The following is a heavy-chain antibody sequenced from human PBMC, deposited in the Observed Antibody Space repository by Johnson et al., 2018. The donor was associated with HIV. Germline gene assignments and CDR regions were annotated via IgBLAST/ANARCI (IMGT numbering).Heavy chain of an antibody. Sequence: QVQLVESGGGVVQPGRSLRLSCVASGFTFRSYGMHWVRQAPGKGLEWVAFVSYDGSNKYYADSVKGRFTISRDNSKNTLYLQMNSLRPEDTAVYYCAREHSSSWYDDAFDIWGQGTMVTVSS. V-gene: IGHV3-30*03. J-gene: IGHJ3*02. CDR3: AREHSSSWYDDAFDI. D-gene: IGHD6-13*01. CDR1: GFTFRSYG. CDR2: VSYDGSNK.